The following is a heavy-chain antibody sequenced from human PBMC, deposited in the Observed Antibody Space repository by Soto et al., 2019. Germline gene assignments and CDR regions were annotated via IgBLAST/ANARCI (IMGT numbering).Heavy chain of an antibody. CDR3: ARDRIVSSRPYYFDY. J-gene: IGHJ4*02. CDR2: ISSSSSYI. V-gene: IGHV3-21*01. CDR1: GFTFSSYS. D-gene: IGHD3-16*02. Sequence: PGGSLRLSCAASGFTFSSYSMNWVRQAPGKGLEWVSSISSSSSYIYYAESVKGRFTISRDNAKNSLYLQMNSLRAEDTAVYYCARDRIVSSRPYYFDYWGQGTLVTVSS.